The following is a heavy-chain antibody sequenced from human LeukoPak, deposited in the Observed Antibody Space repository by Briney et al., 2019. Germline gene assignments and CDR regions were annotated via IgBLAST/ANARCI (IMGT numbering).Heavy chain of an antibody. Sequence: SETLSLTCTVSGYSISRGYYWGWIRPPPGKGLEWIGSIYHSGSTYYNPSLKSRVTISVDTSKNQFSLKMSSVTAADTGVYYCARGVARSSKYHFSYYCYYWGQGTLVTVSS. CDR3: ARGVARSSKYHFSYYCYY. D-gene: IGHD2/OR15-2a*01. V-gene: IGHV4-38-2*02. J-gene: IGHJ4*02. CDR1: GYSISRGYY. CDR2: IYHSGST.